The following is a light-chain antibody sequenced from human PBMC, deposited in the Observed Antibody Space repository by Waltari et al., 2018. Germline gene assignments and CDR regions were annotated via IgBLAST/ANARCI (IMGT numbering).Light chain of an antibody. CDR3: CSYAGSGTFVV. Sequence: QSALTQPASVSGSPGQSITTSCTATSSDAGSNNLFSWYHPHPGQAPTVVIYESSERPSGISNRFSGSKSGITASLTISGLQPEDEADYYCCSYAGSGTFVVFGGGTKLTVL. CDR1: SSDAGSNNL. CDR2: ESS. J-gene: IGLJ2*01. V-gene: IGLV2-23*03.